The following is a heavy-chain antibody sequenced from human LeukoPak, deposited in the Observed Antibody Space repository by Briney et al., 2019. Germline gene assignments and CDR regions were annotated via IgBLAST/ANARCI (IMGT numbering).Heavy chain of an antibody. CDR3: AKDMNPLGSGTFY. CDR2: ISYDGSNK. J-gene: IGHJ4*02. Sequence: GRSLRLSCAASGFTFSSYGMHWVRQAPGKGLEWVAVISYDGSNKYYADSVKGRFTISRDNSKNTLYLQMNSLRAEDTAVYYCAKDMNPLGSGTFYWGQGTLVTVSS. V-gene: IGHV3-30*18. D-gene: IGHD3-10*01. CDR1: GFTFSSYG.